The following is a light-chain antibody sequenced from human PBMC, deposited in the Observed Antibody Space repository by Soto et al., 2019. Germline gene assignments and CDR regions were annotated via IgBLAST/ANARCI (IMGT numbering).Light chain of an antibody. CDR1: QGISSA. J-gene: IGKJ4*01. CDR2: DAS. Sequence: AIQLTQSPSSLSASEGDRVTITCRASQGISSALAWYQQKPGKAPNLLIYDASSLESGVPSRFSGSGSGTDFTLTISSLQLEDFATYYFQQFNSYPLTFGGGTKVEIK. V-gene: IGKV1-13*02. CDR3: QQFNSYPLT.